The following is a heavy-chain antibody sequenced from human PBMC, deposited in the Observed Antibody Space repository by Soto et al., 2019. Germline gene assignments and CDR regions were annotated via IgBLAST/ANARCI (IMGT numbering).Heavy chain of an antibody. Sequence: SVKVSCKASGGTFSSYAISWVRQAPGQGLEWMGGIIPIFGTANYAQKFQGRVTITADESTSTAYMELSSLRSEDTAVDYCAKEIVEVATMGGSFDYWGQGTLVTVSS. CDR1: GGTFSSYA. D-gene: IGHD2-15*01. V-gene: IGHV1-69*13. CDR2: IIPIFGTA. CDR3: AKEIVEVATMGGSFDY. J-gene: IGHJ4*02.